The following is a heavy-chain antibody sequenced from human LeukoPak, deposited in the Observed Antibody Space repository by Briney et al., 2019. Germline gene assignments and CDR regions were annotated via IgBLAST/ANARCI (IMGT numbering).Heavy chain of an antibody. CDR1: GFVFRNYV. J-gene: IGHJ4*02. D-gene: IGHD3-10*01. CDR2: MSYDGSNK. CDR3: AKDADDGGSYSAADS. V-gene: IGHV3-30*18. Sequence: GGSLRLSCAASGFVFRNYVMHWVRQAPGKGLEWVALMSYDGSNKHYADSVKGRFTISRDDSKNTVHLEMNSLRADDTAMYYCAKDADDGGSYSAADSWGQGTLVTVSS.